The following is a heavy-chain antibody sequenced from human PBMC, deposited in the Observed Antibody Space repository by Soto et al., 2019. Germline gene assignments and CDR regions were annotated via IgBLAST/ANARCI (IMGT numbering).Heavy chain of an antibody. CDR1: GFTFSNYW. V-gene: IGHV3-74*01. J-gene: IGHJ6*03. D-gene: IGHD2-15*01. Sequence: EVKLVESGGGLVQPGGSLRLSCAASGFTFSNYWMYWVRQAPGQGLVWVSRINSDGSVTRYADSVKGRLTISRDNVKNTLYLQIYRLRVEDTAVYYCARGDCVGVSCYSLAGSFSCYIDVWGKGTTVTVFS. CDR2: INSDGSVT. CDR3: ARGDCVGVSCYSLAGSFSCYIDV.